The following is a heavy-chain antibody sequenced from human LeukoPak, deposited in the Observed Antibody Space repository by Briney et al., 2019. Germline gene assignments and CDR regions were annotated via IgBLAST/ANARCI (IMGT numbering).Heavy chain of an antibody. J-gene: IGHJ4*02. CDR3: ARALEMATIDFDY. CDR2: IWYDGSNK. D-gene: IGHD5-24*01. Sequence: GRSLRLSCAASGFTFSSYGMHSVRQAPGKGLEWVAVIWYDGSNKYYADSVKGRFTISRDNSKNTLYLQMNSLRAEDTAVYYCARALEMATIDFDYWGQGTLVTVSS. CDR1: GFTFSSYG. V-gene: IGHV3-33*01.